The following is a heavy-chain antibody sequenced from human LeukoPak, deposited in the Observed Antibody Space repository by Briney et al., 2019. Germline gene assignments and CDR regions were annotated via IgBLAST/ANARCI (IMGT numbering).Heavy chain of an antibody. D-gene: IGHD4-11*01. CDR1: GFTFSNAW. CDR2: IKSKTDGGTT. V-gene: IGHV3-15*01. Sequence: PGGSLRLSCAASGFTFSNAWMSWVRQAPGKGLEWVGRIKSKTDGGTTDYAAPVKGRFTISRDDSKNTLYLQMNSLKTEDTAVYYCSAPPWHYSNYTLGYYYYYGMDVWGQGTTVTVSS. CDR3: SAPPWHYSNYTLGYYYYYGMDV. J-gene: IGHJ6*02.